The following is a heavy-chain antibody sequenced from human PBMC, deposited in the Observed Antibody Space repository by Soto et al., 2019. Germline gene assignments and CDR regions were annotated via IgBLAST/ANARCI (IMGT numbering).Heavy chain of an antibody. CDR3: ARESYYGSGSTVVAY. Sequence: SETLSLTCTVSGGYISGYYCSWIQQPPGKGLEWIGYIYYSGTTSYNPSLNSRVTMSVDTSKNKVSLKVNSVTAADTAVYYCARESYYGSGSTVVAYWGQGTLVTVSS. V-gene: IGHV4-59*01. D-gene: IGHD3-10*01. CDR2: IYYSGTT. CDR1: GGYISGYY. J-gene: IGHJ4*02.